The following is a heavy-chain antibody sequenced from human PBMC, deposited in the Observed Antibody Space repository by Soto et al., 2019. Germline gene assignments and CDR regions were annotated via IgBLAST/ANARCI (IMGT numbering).Heavy chain of an antibody. Sequence: ASVKLSCKASGYTFTSYYINWVRQATGQGLEWMGWMNPNSGNTGYAQKFQGRVTMTRNTSISTAYMELSSLRSEDTAVYYCARLFCDVWSGYYFDYWGQGTLVTVSS. CDR2: MNPNSGNT. V-gene: IGHV1-8*01. CDR3: ARLFCDVWSGYYFDY. J-gene: IGHJ4*02. D-gene: IGHD3-3*01. CDR1: GYTFTSYY.